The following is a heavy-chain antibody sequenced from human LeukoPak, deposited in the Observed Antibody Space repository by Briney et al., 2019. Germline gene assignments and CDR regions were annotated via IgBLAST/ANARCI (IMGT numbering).Heavy chain of an antibody. V-gene: IGHV3-48*01. Sequence: PGGSLRLSCAASGFTFSSYSMNWVRQAPGKGLEWVSYIDSSSGTIYYADSVKGRFTISRDSAKNSLCLQMNSLRAEDTAVYYCARDERLLSFLKWGQGTLVTVSS. CDR3: ARDERLLSFLK. D-gene: IGHD3-3*01. J-gene: IGHJ4*02. CDR2: IDSSSGTI. CDR1: GFTFSSYS.